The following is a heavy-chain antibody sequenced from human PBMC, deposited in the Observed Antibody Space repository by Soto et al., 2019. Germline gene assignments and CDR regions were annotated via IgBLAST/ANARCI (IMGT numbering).Heavy chain of an antibody. D-gene: IGHD6-13*01. J-gene: IGHJ5*02. V-gene: IGHV3-23*01. Sequence: ELQLLESGGGLVQPGGSLRLSCAASGFTFSNYAMSLVRQAQGKGLEGVSASGTRDDIVYADSVKGRFNISRDDSKNTLYMQINSLSADDASLYYCAQDLGSAWFHYNWFDPWGHGTLVTVSS. CDR2: SGTRDDI. CDR3: AQDLGSAWFHYNWFDP. CDR1: GFTFSNYA.